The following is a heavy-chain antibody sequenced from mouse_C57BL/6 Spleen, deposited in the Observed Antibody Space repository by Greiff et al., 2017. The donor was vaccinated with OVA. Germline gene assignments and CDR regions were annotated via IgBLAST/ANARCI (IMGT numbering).Heavy chain of an antibody. V-gene: IGHV1-50*01. CDR1: GYTFTSYW. CDR3: ARRRLYAMDY. CDR2: IDPSDSYT. Sequence: QVQLQQPGAELVKPGASVKLSCKASGYTFTSYWMQWVKQRLGQGLEWIGEIDPSDSYTNYNQKFKGKATLTVDTSSSTAYMQLSSLTSEDSAVYYCARRRLYAMDYWGQGTSVTVSS. J-gene: IGHJ4*01. D-gene: IGHD3-2*02.